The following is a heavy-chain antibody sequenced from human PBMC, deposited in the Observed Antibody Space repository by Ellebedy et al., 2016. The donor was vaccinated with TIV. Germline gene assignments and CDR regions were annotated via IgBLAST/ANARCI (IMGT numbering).Heavy chain of an antibody. CDR2: IHSSGSA. J-gene: IGHJ6*02. Sequence: SETLSLXXNVSGASINTYYWAWIRQTPGRGLEWIGFIHSSGSAIYSPSLKSRVILSLDTSKNQFSLRLSSVTAADTAIYYCAREVRWYGQLNTFYSAGMDVWGQGTTVTVSS. V-gene: IGHV4-59*01. D-gene: IGHD6-13*01. CDR3: AREVRWYGQLNTFYSAGMDV. CDR1: GASINTYY.